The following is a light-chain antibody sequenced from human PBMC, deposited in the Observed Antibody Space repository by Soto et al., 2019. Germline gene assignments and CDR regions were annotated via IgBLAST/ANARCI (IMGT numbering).Light chain of an antibody. Sequence: DIPMTQSPSTLSASVGDRVTITCRASQTISSWLAWYQAKPGKAPKLLIYKASNLGSGVPSRFSGSGSGTEFTLTISSLQPDDFATCYCQQYNTYWTFGQGTKVEIK. CDR1: QTISSW. J-gene: IGKJ1*01. V-gene: IGKV1-5*03. CDR2: KAS. CDR3: QQYNTYWT.